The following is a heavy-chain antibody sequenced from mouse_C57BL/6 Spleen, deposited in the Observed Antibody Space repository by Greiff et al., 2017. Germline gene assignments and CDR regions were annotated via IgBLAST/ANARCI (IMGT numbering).Heavy chain of an antibody. Sequence: EVQGVESGGGLVKPGGSLKLSCAASGFTFSDYGMHWVRQAPEKGLEWVAYISRGSSTIYYADTVKGRFTISRDNAKNTLFLQMTSLRSEDTAMYYCARTLTTVVAPDYWGQGTTLTVSS. V-gene: IGHV5-17*01. J-gene: IGHJ2*01. CDR2: ISRGSSTI. D-gene: IGHD1-1*01. CDR1: GFTFSDYG. CDR3: ARTLTTVVAPDY.